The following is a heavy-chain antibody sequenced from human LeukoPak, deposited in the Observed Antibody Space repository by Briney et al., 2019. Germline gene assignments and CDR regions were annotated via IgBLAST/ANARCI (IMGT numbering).Heavy chain of an antibody. CDR3: ARAIRITMVRGVTSYYFDY. V-gene: IGHV1-8*01. CDR1: GYTFTSYD. CDR2: MNPNSGNT. Sequence: ASVKVSCKASGYTFTSYDINGVRQTTGQGLEWMGWMNPNSGNTGYAQKFQGRVTMTGNTSISTAYMELSSLRSEDTAAYYCARAIRITMVRGVTSYYFDYWGQGTLVTASS. J-gene: IGHJ4*02. D-gene: IGHD3-10*01.